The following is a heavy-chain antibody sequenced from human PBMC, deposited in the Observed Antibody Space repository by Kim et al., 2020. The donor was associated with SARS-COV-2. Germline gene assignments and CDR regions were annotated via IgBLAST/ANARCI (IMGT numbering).Heavy chain of an antibody. Sequence: ADSVKGRFTISRDNSKNTLYLQMNSLRAEDTAVYYCARVSSGSYFGFLDYWGQGTLVTVSS. CDR3: ARVSSGSYFGFLDY. J-gene: IGHJ4*02. D-gene: IGHD1-26*01. V-gene: IGHV3-30*01.